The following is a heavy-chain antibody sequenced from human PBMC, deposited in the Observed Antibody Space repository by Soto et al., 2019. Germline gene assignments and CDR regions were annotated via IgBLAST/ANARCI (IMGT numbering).Heavy chain of an antibody. Sequence: EVQLLESGGGLVHPGESLRLSCAASGFTFSNYAMSWVRQAPGKGLEWISTISGRDAGTSYAASVKGRFTISRDNSKNPLYLHMNSRRAEATAVYYCAKDAPGSGWLSDYWGPGPRVTVSS. CDR1: GFTFSNYA. J-gene: IGHJ4*02. V-gene: IGHV3-23*01. CDR3: AKDAPGSGWLSDY. CDR2: ISGRDAGT. D-gene: IGHD3-22*01.